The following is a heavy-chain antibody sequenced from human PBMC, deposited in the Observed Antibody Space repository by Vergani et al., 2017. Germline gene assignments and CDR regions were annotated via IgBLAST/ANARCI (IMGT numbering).Heavy chain of an antibody. Sequence: QVQLQESGPGLVKPSETLSLTCTVSGGSISSYYCSWIRQPPGKGLEWIGYIYYSGSTNYNPSLKSRVTISVDTSKNQFSLKLSSVTAADTAVYYWARAVAVAGQLYYYYGMDVWGQGTTVTVSS. V-gene: IGHV4-59*01. CDR2: IYYSGST. CDR1: GGSISSYY. CDR3: ARAVAVAGQLYYYYGMDV. J-gene: IGHJ6*02. D-gene: IGHD6-19*01.